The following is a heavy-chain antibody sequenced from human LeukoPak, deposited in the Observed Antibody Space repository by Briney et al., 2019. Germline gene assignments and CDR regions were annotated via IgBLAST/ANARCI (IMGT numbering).Heavy chain of an antibody. CDR2: IYYSGST. J-gene: IGHJ4*02. CDR3: ARGYFSYDYDSSGYFGL. D-gene: IGHD3-22*01. Sequence: SETLSLTCTVSGGSISSYYWSWIRQPPGKGLGWIGYIYYSGSTNYNPSLKSRVTISVDTSKNQFSLKLSSVTAADTAVYYCARGYFSYDYDSSGYFGLWGQGTLVTVSS. CDR1: GGSISSYY. V-gene: IGHV4-59*01.